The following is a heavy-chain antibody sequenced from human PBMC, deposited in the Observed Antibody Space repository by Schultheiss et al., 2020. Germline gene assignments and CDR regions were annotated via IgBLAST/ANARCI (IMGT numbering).Heavy chain of an antibody. J-gene: IGHJ4*02. CDR2: ISYDGSNK. Sequence: WGSLRLSCAASGFTFSSYGMHWVRQAPGKGLEWVAVISYDGSNKYYADSVKGRFTISRDNSKNTLYLQMNSLRAEDTAVYYCARDRTLMIALGDWGQGTLVTVSS. D-gene: IGHD3-22*01. CDR1: GFTFSSYG. V-gene: IGHV3-30*03. CDR3: ARDRTLMIALGD.